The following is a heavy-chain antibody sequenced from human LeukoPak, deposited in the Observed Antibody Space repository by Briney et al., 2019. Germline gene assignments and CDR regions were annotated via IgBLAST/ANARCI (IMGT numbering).Heavy chain of an antibody. J-gene: IGHJ4*02. D-gene: IGHD5/OR15-5a*01. Sequence: GGSLRLSCAPPGVTFRSYIMNWGRQAPRKGLEWLSYISSGSSTIYYADSVKGRFTISRDNAKNSLYLQMSSLRDEDTAVYYCARDDESTHFDYWGQGTLVTVAS. CDR2: ISSGSSTI. CDR3: ARDDESTHFDY. CDR1: GVTFRSYI. V-gene: IGHV3-48*02.